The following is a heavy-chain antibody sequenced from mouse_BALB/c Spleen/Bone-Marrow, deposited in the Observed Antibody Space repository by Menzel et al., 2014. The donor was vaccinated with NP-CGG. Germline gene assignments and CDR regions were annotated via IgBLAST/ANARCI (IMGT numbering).Heavy chain of an antibody. CDR1: VFDTKDNS. D-gene: IGHD1-1*01. CDR3: ARYYYGSSLFAY. Sequence: VQLQQSGAELVRSGASVKLSCTASVFDTKDNSMHWVKQRPEQGLEWIGWIDPANGNTKYDPKFQDKATITADTSSNTAYLQLSSLTSEDTAVYYCARYYYGSSLFAYWGQGTLVTVSA. J-gene: IGHJ3*01. V-gene: IGHV14-3*02. CDR2: IDPANGNT.